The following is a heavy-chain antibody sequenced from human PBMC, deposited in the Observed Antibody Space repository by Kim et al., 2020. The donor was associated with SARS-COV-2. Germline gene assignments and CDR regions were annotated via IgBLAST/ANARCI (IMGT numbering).Heavy chain of an antibody. D-gene: IGHD6-13*01. CDR1: GFTFGDYA. J-gene: IGHJ6*02. CDR3: TREGYSSSWGYYYYYGMDV. Sequence: GGSLRLSCTASGFTFGDYAMSWVRQAPGKGLEWVGFIRSKAYGGTTEYAASVKGRFTISRDDSKSIAYLQMNSLKTEDTAVYYCTREGYSSSWGYYYYYGMDVWGQGTTVTVSS. V-gene: IGHV3-49*04. CDR2: IRSKAYGGTT.